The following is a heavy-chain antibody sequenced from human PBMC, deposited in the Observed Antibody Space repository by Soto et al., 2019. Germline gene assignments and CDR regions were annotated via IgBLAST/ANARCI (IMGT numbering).Heavy chain of an antibody. Sequence: GGSLRLSCAASGFTFSSYSMNWVRQAPGKGLEWVSSISSSSSYIYYADSVKGRFTISRDNAKNSLYLQMNSLRAEDTAVYYCARDTLSETQYCSSTSCYVAFDIWGQGTMVTVSS. D-gene: IGHD2-2*01. CDR2: ISSSSSYI. CDR1: GFTFSSYS. CDR3: ARDTLSETQYCSSTSCYVAFDI. J-gene: IGHJ3*02. V-gene: IGHV3-21*01.